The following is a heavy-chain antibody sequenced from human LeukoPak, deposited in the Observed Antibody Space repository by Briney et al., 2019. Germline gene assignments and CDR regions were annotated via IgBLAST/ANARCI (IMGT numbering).Heavy chain of an antibody. CDR1: GFTFDDYA. J-gene: IGHJ4*02. V-gene: IGHV3-9*01. D-gene: IGHD2/OR15-2a*01. CDR2: INWNSGSI. Sequence: GGSLRLSCAASGFTFDDYAMHWVRQAPGKGLEWVSGINWNSGSIVYADSVKGRFTISRDNAKNSLYLQMNSLRAEDTALYYCANAGPSLYCSSTTSCQSFDSWGQGTLVTVSS. CDR3: ANAGPSLYCSSTTSCQSFDS.